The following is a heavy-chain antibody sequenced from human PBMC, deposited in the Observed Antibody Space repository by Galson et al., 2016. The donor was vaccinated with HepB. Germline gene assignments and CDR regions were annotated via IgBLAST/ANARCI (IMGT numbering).Heavy chain of an antibody. D-gene: IGHD6-25*01. Sequence: SVKVSCKASGYTFTGYFIHWMRQAPGHELEWMGWINPNSGATKYAQKFQGGVTMSRDTSVSTAYMELSGLKIDDTAVYYCARAGVAAAVTLDYWGQGTGVIVSS. CDR2: INPNSGAT. CDR1: GYTFTGYF. J-gene: IGHJ4*02. V-gene: IGHV1-2*02. CDR3: ARAGVAAAVTLDY.